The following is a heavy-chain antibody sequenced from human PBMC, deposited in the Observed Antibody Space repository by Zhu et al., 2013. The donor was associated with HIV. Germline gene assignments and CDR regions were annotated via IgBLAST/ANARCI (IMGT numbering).Heavy chain of an antibody. D-gene: IGHD5-12*01. CDR2: HPFFGSP. CDR3: ARDQRRDGYNFFDY. Sequence: VQLVQSGAEVKMPGSSVKVSCKASEGPSTVMLSTGCDRPLEKDLNGWRDHPFFGSPNYPQNFRGRVTITADRSTSTAYMELNSLRSEDTAVYYCARDQRRDGYNFFDYWGQGTLVTVSS. V-gene: IGHV1-69*06. CDR1: EGPSTVML. J-gene: IGHJ4*02.